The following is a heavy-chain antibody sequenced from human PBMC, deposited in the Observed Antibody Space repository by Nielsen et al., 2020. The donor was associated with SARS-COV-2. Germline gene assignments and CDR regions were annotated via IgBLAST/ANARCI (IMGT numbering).Heavy chain of an antibody. D-gene: IGHD6-19*01. CDR2: VGTAGDT. CDR3: ARGWYSSSVYYYYGVDV. V-gene: IGHV3-13*01. CDR1: GFTFSTYE. J-gene: IGHJ6*02. Sequence: GESLKISCAASGFTFSTYEMNWVRQPTGKGLEWLATVGTAGDTYYPASVKGRFTISRDNAKNSLYLQIDSLRAGDTAVYYCARGWYSSSVYYYYGVDVWGQGTTVTVSS.